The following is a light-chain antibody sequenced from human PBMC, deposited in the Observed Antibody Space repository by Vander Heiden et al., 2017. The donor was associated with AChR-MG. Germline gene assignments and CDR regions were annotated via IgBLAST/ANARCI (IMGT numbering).Light chain of an antibody. V-gene: IGLV1-40*01. CDR3: QSYDSSLSVV. Sequence: QSVLPQPPSVSGAPARRVTTACIGSSSNIGAGYDVHWYQQLPGPAPKLLIYGNSNRPSGVPDRFSGSKSGTSASLAITGLQAEDEADYYCQSYDSSLSVVFGGGTKLTVL. CDR2: GNS. J-gene: IGLJ2*01. CDR1: SSNIGAGYD.